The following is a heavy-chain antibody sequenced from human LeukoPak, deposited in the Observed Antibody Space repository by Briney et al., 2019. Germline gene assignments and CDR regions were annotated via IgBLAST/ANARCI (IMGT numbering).Heavy chain of an antibody. D-gene: IGHD1-26*01. CDR3: GMSGDRVPLQDDVFDV. CDR2: IYSCDSYT. V-gene: IGHV5-51*01. Sequence: GESLKISCKGSGYSFTSYWIGWVRQMPGKGLEWMGIIYSCDSYTRYSPSFQGQVTISADKSIRTAYLQWSSLKASDTAMYYCGMSGDRVPLQDDVFDVWGQGTMVTVST. J-gene: IGHJ3*01. CDR1: GYSFTSYW.